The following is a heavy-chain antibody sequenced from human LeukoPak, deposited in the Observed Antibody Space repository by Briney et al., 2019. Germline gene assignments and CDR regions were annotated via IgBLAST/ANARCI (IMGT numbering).Heavy chain of an antibody. V-gene: IGHV3-30*02. D-gene: IGHD4-17*01. CDR2: IQYDGRNK. Sequence: GGSLRLSCAASGFSDSSSGIHWVRQAPGKGLDGLAFIQYDGRNKYYADYVKGRFTMSKDNSKNTLTMFLQMNSLRVEDTAVYYCAKGGDYALDYWGQGTLVTVSS. J-gene: IGHJ4*02. CDR1: GFSDSSSG. CDR3: AKGGDYALDY.